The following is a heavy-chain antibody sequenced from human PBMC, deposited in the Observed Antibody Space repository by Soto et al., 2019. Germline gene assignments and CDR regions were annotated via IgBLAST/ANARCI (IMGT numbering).Heavy chain of an antibody. Sequence: QVQLQESGPGLVKPSETLSLTCTVSGGSISSYYWGWIRQPPGKGLEWIGCIYYTGSTNYSPSLKSXXTISVDTSKNQFSLKLSSVTAADTAVYYCARVTTLVTGFDYGGQGTLVTVSS. D-gene: IGHD1-1*01. V-gene: IGHV4-59*01. CDR1: GGSISSYY. CDR3: ARVTTLVTGFDY. J-gene: IGHJ4*02. CDR2: IYYTGST.